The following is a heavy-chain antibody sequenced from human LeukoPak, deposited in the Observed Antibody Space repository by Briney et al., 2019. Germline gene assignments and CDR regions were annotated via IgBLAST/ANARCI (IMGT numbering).Heavy chain of an antibody. J-gene: IGHJ4*02. CDR1: GYTFTGYY. D-gene: IGHD6-13*01. CDR3: ARDPGSSWPEQFDY. CDR2: INPNSGGT. V-gene: IGHV1-2*02. Sequence: ASVKVSCKASGYTFTGYYMHWVRQAPGQGLEWMGWINPNSGGTNYAQKFQGRVTMTRDTSISTAYMELSRLRSDDTAVYYCARDPGSSWPEQFDYWGQGTLVTVSS.